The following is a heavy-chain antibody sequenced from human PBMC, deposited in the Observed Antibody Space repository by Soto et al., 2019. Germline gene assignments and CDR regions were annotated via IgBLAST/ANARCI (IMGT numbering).Heavy chain of an antibody. CDR1: GFTFRGYG. J-gene: IGHJ6*02. CDR3: ANSEYSRYKNIDV. CDR2: ISYDGSIK. D-gene: IGHD5-18*01. Sequence: ESGGGVVQPGRSLRLSCAAYGFTFRGYGMHWVRQAPGRGLEWVALISYDGSIKYYADSVRGRFTISRDNSKNTLYLQMNSLRAEDTAVYYCANSEYSRYKNIDVWGQGTTVTVSS. V-gene: IGHV3-30*18.